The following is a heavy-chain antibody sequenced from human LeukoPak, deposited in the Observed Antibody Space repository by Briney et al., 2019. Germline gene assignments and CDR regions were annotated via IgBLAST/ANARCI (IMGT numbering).Heavy chain of an antibody. CDR3: ASNPAGYSSSWDLDAFDI. D-gene: IGHD6-13*01. J-gene: IGHJ3*02. CDR2: IFYTGST. CDR1: GTSVGSYS. Sequence: SETLSLTCTVSGTSVGSYSWSWIRQPPGKGLEWIGYIFYTGSTNYNPSLKSRVTISLDTSKNQFSLKLSSVTAADTAVYYCASNPAGYSSSWDLDAFDIWGQGTMVTVSS. V-gene: IGHV4-59*08.